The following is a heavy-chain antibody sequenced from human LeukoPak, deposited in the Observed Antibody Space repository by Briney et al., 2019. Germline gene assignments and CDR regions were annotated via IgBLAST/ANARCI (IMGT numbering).Heavy chain of an antibody. CDR3: VRGGGYSGYLFYFDS. D-gene: IGHD5-12*01. CDR2: ISGSGGSA. V-gene: IGHV3-23*01. J-gene: IGHJ4*02. CDR1: GLSLSTYA. Sequence: GGSLRLSCVGSGLSLSTYAMSWVRQVPGKGLEWVSGISGSGGSAWYPDSVKGRFTISRDNSRNTLYLQMTTLRAEDTAVFYCVRGGGYSGYLFYFDSWGQGTPVTVSS.